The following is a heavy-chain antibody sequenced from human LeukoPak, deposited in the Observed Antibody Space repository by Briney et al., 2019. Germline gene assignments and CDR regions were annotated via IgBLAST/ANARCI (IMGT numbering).Heavy chain of an antibody. D-gene: IGHD3/OR15-3a*01. J-gene: IGHJ6*03. V-gene: IGHV7-4-1*02. Sequence: GASVKVSCKASGYTFTSYAMNWVRQAPGQGLEWMGWINTNTWNPTYAQGFTGRLVFSLDTSVSTAYLQISSITAEDTAVYYCARDPRDIFGLVIHHHPNYYYYYMDVWGKGTTVTVSS. CDR3: ARDPRDIFGLVIHHHPNYYYYYMDV. CDR2: INTNTWNP. CDR1: GYTFTSYA.